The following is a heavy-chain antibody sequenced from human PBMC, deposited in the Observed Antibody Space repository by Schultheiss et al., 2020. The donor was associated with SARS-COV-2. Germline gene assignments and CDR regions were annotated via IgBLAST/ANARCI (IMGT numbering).Heavy chain of an antibody. D-gene: IGHD2-15*01. V-gene: IGHV4-59*01. CDR3: ARAGYCSGGSCYSLLPYYFDY. Sequence: GSLRLSCTVSGGSISSYYWSWIRQPPGKGLEWIGYIYYSGSTNYNPSLKSRVTISVDTSKNQFSLKLSSVTAADTAVYYCARAGYCSGGSCYSLLPYYFDYWGQGTLVTVSS. CDR2: IYYSGST. CDR1: GGSISSYY. J-gene: IGHJ4*02.